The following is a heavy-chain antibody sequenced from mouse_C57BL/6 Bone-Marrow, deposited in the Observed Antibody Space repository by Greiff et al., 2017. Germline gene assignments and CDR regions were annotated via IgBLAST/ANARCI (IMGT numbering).Heavy chain of an antibody. CDR3: ARRDIWGSYAMDY. Sequence: VQLQESGAELVKPGASVKMSCKASGYTFTTYPIEWMKQNHGTSLEWIGNFHPYNDDTKYNEKFKGKATLTVEESSSTVYLELSRLTSDDSAVYYCARRDIWGSYAMDYWGQGTSVTVSS. CDR1: GYTFTTYP. J-gene: IGHJ4*01. D-gene: IGHD1-1*02. V-gene: IGHV1-47*01. CDR2: FHPYNDDT.